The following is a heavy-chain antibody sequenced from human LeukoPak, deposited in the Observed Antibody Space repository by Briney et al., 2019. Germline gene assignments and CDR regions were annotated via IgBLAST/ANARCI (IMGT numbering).Heavy chain of an antibody. V-gene: IGHV3-21*01. CDR1: GFTFSRQS. CDR2: ISTSSTYT. D-gene: IGHD3-10*01. CDR3: ATPVPHGSDPSLYYYYMDV. J-gene: IGHJ6*03. Sequence: GSLRLSCAASGFTFSRQSMNWVRQAPGKGLEWVSSISTSSTYTYYADSVKGRFTISRDNARNSLFLQMNSLSAEDTAVYYCATPVPHGSDPSLYYYYMDVWGKGTTVTISS.